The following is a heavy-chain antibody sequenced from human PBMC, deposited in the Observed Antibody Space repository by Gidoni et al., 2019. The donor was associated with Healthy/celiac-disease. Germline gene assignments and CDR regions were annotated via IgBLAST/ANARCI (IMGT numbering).Heavy chain of an antibody. J-gene: IGHJ5*02. V-gene: IGHV3-53*04. CDR2: IYSGGST. CDR1: GFTVSSNY. D-gene: IGHD6-19*01. CDR3: ARSVLGYREKSGWYEENNWFDP. Sequence: EVQLVESGGGLVQPGGSLRLSCAASGFTVSSNYMSWVRQAPGKGLEWVSVIYSGGSTYYADSVKGRFTISRHNSKNTLYLQMNSLRAEDTAVYYCARSVLGYREKSGWYEENNWFDPWGQGTLVTVSS.